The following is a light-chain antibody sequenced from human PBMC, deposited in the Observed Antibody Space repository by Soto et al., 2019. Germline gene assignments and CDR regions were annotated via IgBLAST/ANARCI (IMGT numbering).Light chain of an antibody. CDR3: QQYHNWPPQYT. Sequence: EIVMTQSPASLSVSPGDGATLSCRASQSVASNVAWYQQKPGQGPRLLIHGASTRALGVPARFSGSGSGTDVTLTISSLQSEDFAVYYCQQYHNWPPQYTFGQGTKLQIK. V-gene: IGKV3-15*01. CDR2: GAS. J-gene: IGKJ2*01. CDR1: QSVASN.